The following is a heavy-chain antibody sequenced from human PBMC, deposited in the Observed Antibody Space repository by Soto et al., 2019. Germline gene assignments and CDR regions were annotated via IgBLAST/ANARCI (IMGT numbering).Heavy chain of an antibody. D-gene: IGHD3-10*01. CDR1: GVYISSYC. V-gene: IGHV4-59*01. CDR3: ARVITMVRGVHGWFDP. CDR2: IYYSGST. Sequence: LETLSLTYTVSGVYISSYCCGWILQPPGRVLGWIGYIYYSGSTNYNPSLKSRVTISVDTSKNQFSLKLSSVTAADTAVYYCARVITMVRGVHGWFDPWGQGTLVTV. J-gene: IGHJ5*02.